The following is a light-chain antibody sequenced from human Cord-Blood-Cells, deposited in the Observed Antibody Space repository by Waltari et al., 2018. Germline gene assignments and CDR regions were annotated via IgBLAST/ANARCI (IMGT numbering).Light chain of an antibody. CDR3: SSYTSSSTFVV. CDR2: EVS. CDR1: SSDVGSYNR. Sequence: QSAQTQPPSVSGSPGQSVTISCTGTSSDVGSYNRVSWYQQPPGTAPKLWFYEVSHRPAGVPDRFSGSKSGNTASLTISGLQAEDEADYYCSSYTSSSTFVVFGGGTKLTVL. J-gene: IGLJ2*01. V-gene: IGLV2-18*02.